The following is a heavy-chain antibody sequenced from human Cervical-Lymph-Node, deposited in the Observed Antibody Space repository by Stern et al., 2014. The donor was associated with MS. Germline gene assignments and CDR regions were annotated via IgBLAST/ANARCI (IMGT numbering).Heavy chain of an antibody. CDR3: AREDLADTAPSDL. CDR1: GDTFNNYI. V-gene: IGHV1-69*09. Sequence: MQLVESGAEVKKPGSSVKVSCKASGDTFNNYIFSWVRQAPGQGLEWMGRVVPIDGVENYAQKFQDRVTISADKSTSTVYMELRSLRSEDTAIYYCAREDLADTAPSDLWGQGTLVTVSS. J-gene: IGHJ4*02. D-gene: IGHD5-18*01. CDR2: VVPIDGVE.